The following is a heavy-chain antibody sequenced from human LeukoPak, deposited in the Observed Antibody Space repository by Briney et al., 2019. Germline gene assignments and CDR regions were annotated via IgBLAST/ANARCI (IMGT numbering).Heavy chain of an antibody. J-gene: IGHJ4*02. Sequence: GGSLRLSCAASGNYWMHWVRQAPGKGLLWVSHINSDGSWTTYADSVKGRFTISKDNAKNTVYLQMNNLRAEDTAVYYCVSFYETYWGRGTLVTVSS. D-gene: IGHD2-2*01. CDR2: INSDGSWT. CDR3: VSFYETY. V-gene: IGHV3-74*01. CDR1: GNYW.